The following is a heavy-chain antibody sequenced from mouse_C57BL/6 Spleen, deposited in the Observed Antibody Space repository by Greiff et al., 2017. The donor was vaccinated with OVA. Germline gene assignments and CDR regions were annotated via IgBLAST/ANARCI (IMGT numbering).Heavy chain of an antibody. CDR3: ALYDGCCGVHYFDY. V-gene: IGHV1-39*01. CDR2: INPNYGTT. CDR1: GYSFTDYN. J-gene: IGHJ2*01. D-gene: IGHD2-3*01. Sequence: VQLQQSGPELVKPGASVKISCKASGYSFTDYNMNWVKQSNGKSLEWIGVINPNYGTTSYNQKFKGKATLTVDQSSSTAYMQLNSLTSEDSAVYYCALYDGCCGVHYFDYWGQGTTLTVSS.